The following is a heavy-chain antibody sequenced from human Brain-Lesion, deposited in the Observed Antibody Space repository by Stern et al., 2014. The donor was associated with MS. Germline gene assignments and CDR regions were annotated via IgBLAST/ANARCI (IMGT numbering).Heavy chain of an antibody. V-gene: IGHV4-61*02. J-gene: IGHJ6*02. CDR2: IFNSGST. CDR3: ARGRVVPGFQYYATDV. D-gene: IGHD2-2*01. Sequence: QVQLVESGPGLVKPSQTLSLSCTVSGGSISSGGYYWSWIRQPAGKGLEWIGRIFNSGSTSYHPSLHRPVTISIDTPKNQFLLTLTPRTAADTAVYYCARGRVVPGFQYYATDVWGQGTTVIVSS. CDR1: GGSISSGGYY.